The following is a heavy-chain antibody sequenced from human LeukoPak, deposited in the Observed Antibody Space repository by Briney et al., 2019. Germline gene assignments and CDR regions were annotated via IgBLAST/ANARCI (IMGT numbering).Heavy chain of an antibody. CDR3: ARDMGRELGSYYFDY. V-gene: IGHV1-46*01. CDR1: GYTFTSYY. J-gene: IGHJ4*02. D-gene: IGHD1-26*01. Sequence: ASVKVSCKASGYTFTSYYMHWVRQAPGQGLEWMGIISPSGGSTSYAQKFQGRVTMTRDMSTSTVYMELSSLRSEDTAVYYCARDMGRELGSYYFDYWGQGTLVTVSS. CDR2: ISPSGGST.